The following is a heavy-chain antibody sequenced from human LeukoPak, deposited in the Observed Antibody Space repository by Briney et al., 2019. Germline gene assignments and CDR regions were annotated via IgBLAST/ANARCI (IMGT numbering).Heavy chain of an antibody. CDR2: IYYSGST. V-gene: IGHV4-59*01. CDR1: GGSISSYY. CDR3: ARVGYSYGSPDAFDI. J-gene: IGHJ3*02. Sequence: PSETLSLTCTVSGGSISSYYWSWIRQPPGKGLEWIGYIYYSGSTNYNPSLKSRVTISVDTSKNQFSLKLSSVTAADTAVYSCARVGYSYGSPDAFDIWGQGTMVTVSS. D-gene: IGHD5-18*01.